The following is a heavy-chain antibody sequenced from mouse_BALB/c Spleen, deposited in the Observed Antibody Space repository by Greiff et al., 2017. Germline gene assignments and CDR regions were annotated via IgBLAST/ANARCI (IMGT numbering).Heavy chain of an antibody. CDR1: GYSITSGYY. D-gene: IGHD2-3*01. CDR3: ANDGYYGGFAY. V-gene: IGHV3-6*02. CDR2: ISYDGSN. J-gene: IGHJ3*01. Sequence: EVQLQESGPGLVKPSQSLSLTCSVTGYSITSGYYWNWIRQFPGNKLEWMGYISYDGSNNYNPSLKNRISITRDTSKIQFFLKLNSVTTEDTATYYCANDGYYGGFAYWGQGTLVTVSA.